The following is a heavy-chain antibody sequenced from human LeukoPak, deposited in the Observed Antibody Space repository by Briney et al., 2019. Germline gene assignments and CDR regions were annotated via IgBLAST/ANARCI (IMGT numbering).Heavy chain of an antibody. Sequence: ASVKVSCKASGYTFTGYFIHWVRQAPGQGLEWMGWINPNSGDTDYAQNFQGRVTMTRDTSVSTAYMELSRLRSDDTAVYYCARETDVHGGGLFSYWGRGTLVTVSS. CDR2: INPNSGDT. V-gene: IGHV1-2*02. J-gene: IGHJ4*02. CDR3: ARETDVHGGGLFSY. D-gene: IGHD4-23*01. CDR1: GYTFTGYF.